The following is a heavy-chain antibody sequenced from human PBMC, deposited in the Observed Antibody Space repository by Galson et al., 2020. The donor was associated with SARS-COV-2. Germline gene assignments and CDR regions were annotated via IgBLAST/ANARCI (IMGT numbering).Heavy chain of an antibody. D-gene: IGHD3-9*01. CDR1: GFTFSSYS. V-gene: IGHV3-21*01. Sequence: KIGESLKISCAASGFTFSSYSMNWVRQAPGKGLEWVSSISSSSSYIYYADSVKGRFTISRDNAKNSLYLQMNSLRAEDTAVYYCVRDKLTGAWDYWGQGTLVTVSS. CDR2: ISSSSSYI. J-gene: IGHJ4*02. CDR3: VRDKLTGAWDY.